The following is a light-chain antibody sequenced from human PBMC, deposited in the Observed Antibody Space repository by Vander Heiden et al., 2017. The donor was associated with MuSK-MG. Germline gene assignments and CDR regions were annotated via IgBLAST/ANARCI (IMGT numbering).Light chain of an antibody. CDR2: GAS. J-gene: IGKJ2*01. Sequence: EILMTQSPATLSVSPGERATLSCRASQSVDSNLAWYQQKVGQAPRLLIYGASTRATGIPARFSGTGSGTQFALTISSRQSEDFTVYYCQQYINWPPITFGQGTKMEI. CDR1: QSVDSN. CDR3: QQYINWPPIT. V-gene: IGKV3-15*01.